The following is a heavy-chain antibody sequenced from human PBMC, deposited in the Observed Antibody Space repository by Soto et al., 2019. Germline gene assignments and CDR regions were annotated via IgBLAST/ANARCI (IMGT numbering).Heavy chain of an antibody. Sequence: GSRRLSHAASGFTVSSNYMSGVRQAPGKGLEWVSVIYSGGSTYYADSVKGRFTISRDNSKNTLYLQMNSLRAEATAVYYCARDNILNGKDVWGHGTTVPVPP. J-gene: IGHJ6*01. CDR3: ARDNILNGKDV. CDR1: GFTVSSNY. CDR2: IYSGGST. V-gene: IGHV3-53*01.